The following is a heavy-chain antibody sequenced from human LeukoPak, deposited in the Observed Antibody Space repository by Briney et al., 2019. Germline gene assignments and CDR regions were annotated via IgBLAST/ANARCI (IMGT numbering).Heavy chain of an antibody. J-gene: IGHJ4*02. CDR2: IYYSGST. Sequence: SETLSLTCTVSGGSISSSSYYWGWIRQPPGKGLEWIGSIYYSGSTYYNPSLKSRVTISVDTSKNQFSLKLSSVTAADTAVYYCASHDFWSGSSYSDYWGQGTLVTVSS. V-gene: IGHV4-39*01. D-gene: IGHD3-3*01. CDR3: ASHDFWSGSSYSDY. CDR1: GGSISSSSYY.